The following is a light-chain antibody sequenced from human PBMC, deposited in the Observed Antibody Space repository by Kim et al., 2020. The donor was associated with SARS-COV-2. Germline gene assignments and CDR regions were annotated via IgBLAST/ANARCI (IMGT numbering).Light chain of an antibody. V-gene: IGKV3-15*01. J-gene: IGKJ4*01. CDR3: QQYNDWPPLT. CDR1: QSVSSN. Sequence: SPGERATLSCMASQSVSSNLAWYQQKPGQAPRLLVYGASTRATGVPARFSGSESGTEFTLTISSLQSEDFAVYYCQQYNDWPPLTFGGGTKVDIK. CDR2: GAS.